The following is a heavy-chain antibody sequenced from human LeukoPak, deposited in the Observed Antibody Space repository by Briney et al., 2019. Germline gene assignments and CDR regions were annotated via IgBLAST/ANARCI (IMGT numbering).Heavy chain of an antibody. CDR2: IYHSGST. V-gene: IGHV4-30-2*01. D-gene: IGHD3-16*01. Sequence: PSQTLSLTCTVSGGSISSGGYYWSWIRQPPGTGLEWIGYIYHSGSTYYNPSLKSRVTISVDRSKNQFSLKLSSVTAADTAVYYCAREGTIAVLGSSWGQGTLVTVSS. CDR3: AREGTIAVLGSS. J-gene: IGHJ5*02. CDR1: GGSISSGGYY.